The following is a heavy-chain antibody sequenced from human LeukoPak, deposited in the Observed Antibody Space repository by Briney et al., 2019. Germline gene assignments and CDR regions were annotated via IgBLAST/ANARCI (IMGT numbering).Heavy chain of an antibody. J-gene: IGHJ4*02. CDR2: INEDGTGK. CDR1: GLTFSKYW. D-gene: IGHD3-22*01. Sequence: PGGSLRLSCAASGLTFSKYWMSCVRQAPGKGLEWVAIINEDGTGKYYVDSVKGRFTISRDNAENALYLQMNSLRAEDTAVYYCARDYYDTTGYYYFDYWGQGTLVTVSS. V-gene: IGHV3-7*04. CDR3: ARDYYDTTGYYYFDY.